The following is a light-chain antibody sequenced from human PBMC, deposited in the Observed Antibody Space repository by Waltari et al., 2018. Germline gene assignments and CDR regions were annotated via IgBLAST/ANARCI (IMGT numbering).Light chain of an antibody. CDR1: TSDVGTYNY. J-gene: IGLJ2*01. CDR2: DVT. V-gene: IGLV2-14*03. CDR3: SSYTSSTTSVV. Sequence: QSALTQPASVSGSPGQSITISCTGTTSDVGTYNYVSWYQQRPGKAPKLIIYDVTKRASGVSNRVSGCKSGNTAALTIYGLQAEDEADYYCSSYTSSTTSVVVGGGTKVTVL.